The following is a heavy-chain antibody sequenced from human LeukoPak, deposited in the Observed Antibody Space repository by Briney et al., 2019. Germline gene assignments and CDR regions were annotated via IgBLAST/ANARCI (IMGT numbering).Heavy chain of an antibody. J-gene: IGHJ5*02. Sequence: GGSLRLSCAASGFAFSSYGMHWVRQAPGKGLQWLAFIRLDGTLQYYADSVKGRFTVSRDNSLNTLYLQMNSLSGDDPAVYFCARSGGSYGPGPWGQGTLVTVAS. CDR3: ARSGGSYGPGP. CDR2: IRLDGTLQ. CDR1: GFAFSSYG. V-gene: IGHV3-30*02. D-gene: IGHD3-16*01.